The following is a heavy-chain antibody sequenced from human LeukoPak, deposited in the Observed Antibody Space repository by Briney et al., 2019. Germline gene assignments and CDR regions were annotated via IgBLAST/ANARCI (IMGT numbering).Heavy chain of an antibody. D-gene: IGHD6-19*01. V-gene: IGHV3-49*03. CDR2: LRSKTYGATT. J-gene: IGHJ4*02. Sequence: GGSLRLSCTASGFTLADYALSWFRQAPGKGLEWVGLLRSKTYGATTEYAASVKGRFTISRDDSKSVAYLQMNSLKSEDTALYYCARDEQWLVHAVDYWGQGTLVTVSS. CDR1: GFTLADYA. CDR3: ARDEQWLVHAVDY.